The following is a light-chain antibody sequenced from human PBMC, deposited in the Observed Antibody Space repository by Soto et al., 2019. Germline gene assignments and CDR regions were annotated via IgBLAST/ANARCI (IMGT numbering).Light chain of an antibody. V-gene: IGKV3-15*01. CDR3: QQYNNWPRT. CDR1: QNIRTN. Sequence: DIVMTQSPATLSVSQGERATLSCRASQNIRTNLAWYQHKPGQAPRLLIYGASTGATGVPARFSGSGSGTEFTLTISGLQSEDFAAYYCQQYNNWPRTFDQGTKVEIK. J-gene: IGKJ1*01. CDR2: GAS.